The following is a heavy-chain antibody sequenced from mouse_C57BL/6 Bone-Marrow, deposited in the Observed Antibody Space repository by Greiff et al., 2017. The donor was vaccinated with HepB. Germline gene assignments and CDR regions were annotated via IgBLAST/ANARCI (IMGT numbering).Heavy chain of an antibody. J-gene: IGHJ3*01. CDR3: ARDSLY. CDR2: IDPSDSYT. V-gene: IGHV1-50*01. CDR1: GYTFTSYW. Sequence: QVQLQQPGAELVKPGASVKLSCKASGYTFTSYWMQWVKQRPGQGLEWIGEIDPSDSYTNYNQKFKGKATLTVDTSSSTAYMQLSSLTSEDSAVYYCARDSLYWGQGTRVTVSA. D-gene: IGHD3-2*01.